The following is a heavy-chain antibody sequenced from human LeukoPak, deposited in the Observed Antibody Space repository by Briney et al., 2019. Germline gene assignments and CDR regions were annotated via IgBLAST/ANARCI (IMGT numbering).Heavy chain of an antibody. D-gene: IGHD3-16*02. J-gene: IGHJ4*02. CDR2: IRYDGSNK. CDR3: AAFGGVIDFDY. Sequence: GGSLRLSCTVSGFTVSSNSMSWVRQAPGKGLEWVAFIRYDGSNKYYADSVKGRFTISRDNSKNTLYLQMNSLRAEDTAVYYCAAFGGVIDFDYWGQGTLVTVSS. CDR1: GFTVSSNS. V-gene: IGHV3-30*02.